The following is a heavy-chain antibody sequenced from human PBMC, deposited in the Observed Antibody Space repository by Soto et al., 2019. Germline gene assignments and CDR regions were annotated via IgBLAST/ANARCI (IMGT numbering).Heavy chain of an antibody. V-gene: IGHV1-18*01. CDR3: ARDDLNRGGKYFDY. D-gene: IGHD2-15*01. CDR2: ISTDRGDT. J-gene: IGHJ4*02. Sequence: QVQLVQSGAEVKKPGASVKVSCKASGYSFTTHDITWLRQAPGKGLEWVGGISTDRGDTIYPQNLQGRVTMTTDSSTSTVYMELKSLRSDDTAVYYCARDDLNRGGKYFDYWGQGTLDTVSS. CDR1: GYSFTTHD.